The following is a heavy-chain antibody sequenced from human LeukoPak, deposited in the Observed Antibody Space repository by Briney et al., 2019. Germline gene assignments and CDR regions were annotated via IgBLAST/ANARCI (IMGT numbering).Heavy chain of an antibody. CDR3: AKDSGFVSGGAPGEDSQH. CDR2: ISYDGSNK. Sequence: GGPLRLPFAASGFTFRSYGMHGVRQAPGKGLEGVAVISYDGSNKYYADSAKGRFTISRDNSKNSLYLPMNSLSGEDTAVYYCAKDSGFVSGGAPGEDSQHWGKGTLVTVS. J-gene: IGHJ1*01. CDR1: GFTFRSYG. D-gene: IGHD2/OR15-2a*01. V-gene: IGHV3-30*18.